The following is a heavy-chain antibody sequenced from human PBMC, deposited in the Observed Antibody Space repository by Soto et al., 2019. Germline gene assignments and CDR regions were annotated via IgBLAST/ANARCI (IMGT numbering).Heavy chain of an antibody. CDR2: IIPVFGTT. CDR3: AIEVWGRGGYYLDS. D-gene: IGHD7-27*01. CDR1: GGTFNSFG. V-gene: IGHV1-69*01. J-gene: IGHJ4*02. Sequence: QVHVVQSGAEVKKPGSSVKVTCKAFGGTFNSFGINWVRQAPGQGLEWMGGIIPVFGTTKYAQKFRDRVTLVADGSTITTYLELSSLTSDDTAVNYCAIEVWGRGGYYLDSWGQGTLVTVSS.